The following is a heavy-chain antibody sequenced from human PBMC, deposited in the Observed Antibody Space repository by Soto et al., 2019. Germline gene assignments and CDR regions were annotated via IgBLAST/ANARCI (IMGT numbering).Heavy chain of an antibody. CDR2: IYYSGST. Sequence: QVQLQESGPGLVKPSETLSLTCTVSGGSISSYYWSWIRQPPGKGLEWIGYIYYSGSTNYNPSLKSRVTISVDTSKNQFSLKLSSVTAADTAVYYCARGRGYGSGSYDYWGQGTRVTVSS. D-gene: IGHD3-10*01. J-gene: IGHJ4*02. V-gene: IGHV4-59*01. CDR1: GGSISSYY. CDR3: ARGRGYGSGSYDY.